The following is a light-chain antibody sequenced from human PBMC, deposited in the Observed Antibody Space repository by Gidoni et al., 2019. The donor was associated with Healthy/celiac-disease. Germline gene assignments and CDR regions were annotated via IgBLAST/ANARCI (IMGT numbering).Light chain of an antibody. Sequence: QSVLTQPPSASGTPGQRLTLSCSGSSSNIESNYVYWYQQLPGTAPKLLIYRNDQRPSGVPDRLSGSKSGTSASLAISGLRSEDEADYYCATWDDSLSGWVFGGGTKLTVL. CDR3: ATWDDSLSGWV. J-gene: IGLJ3*02. V-gene: IGLV1-47*01. CDR2: RND. CDR1: SSNIESNY.